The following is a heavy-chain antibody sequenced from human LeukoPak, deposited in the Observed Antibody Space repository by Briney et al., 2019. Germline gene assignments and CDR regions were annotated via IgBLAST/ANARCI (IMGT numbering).Heavy chain of an antibody. CDR3: ARGREAYYFDY. J-gene: IGHJ4*02. Sequence: PGGSLRLSCAASGFTFSSCWMSWVRQAPGKGLEWVANIKQDGSEKYYVDSVKGRFTISRDNAKNSLYLQMNSLRAEDTAVYYCARGREAYYFDYWGQGTLVTVSS. V-gene: IGHV3-7*01. CDR2: IKQDGSEK. CDR1: GFTFSSCW.